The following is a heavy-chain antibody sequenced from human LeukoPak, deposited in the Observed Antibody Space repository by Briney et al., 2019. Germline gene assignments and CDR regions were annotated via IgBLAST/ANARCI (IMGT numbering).Heavy chain of an antibody. CDR1: GYSFTSYW. CDR3: ARRDSSGWFAFDY. D-gene: IGHD6-19*01. CDR2: IYPGDSDT. Sequence: KAGESLKISCKGSGYSFTSYWIGWVRQMPGKSLEWMGVIYPGDSDTRYSPSFQGQVTISADKSISTAYLQWSSLKASDTAMYYCARRDSSGWFAFDYWGQGTLVTVSS. J-gene: IGHJ4*02. V-gene: IGHV5-51*01.